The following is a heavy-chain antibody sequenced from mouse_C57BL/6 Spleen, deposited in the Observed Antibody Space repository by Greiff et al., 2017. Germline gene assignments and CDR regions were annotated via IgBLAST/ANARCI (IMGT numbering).Heavy chain of an antibody. D-gene: IGHD1-1*01. CDR2: IDPSDSYT. V-gene: IGHV1-69*01. J-gene: IGHJ2*01. Sequence: QVQLQQSGAELVMPGASVKLSCKASGYTFTSYWMDWVKQRPGQGLEWIGEIDPSDSYTNYNQKFKGKSTLTVDKSSSTAYMQLSSLTSEDSAVYYCARDYGSSYGYFDYWGQGTTLTVSS. CDR1: GYTFTSYW. CDR3: ARDYGSSYGYFDY.